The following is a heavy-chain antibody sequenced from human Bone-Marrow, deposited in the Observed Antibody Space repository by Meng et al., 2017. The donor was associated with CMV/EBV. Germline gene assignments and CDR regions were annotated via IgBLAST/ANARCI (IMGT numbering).Heavy chain of an antibody. D-gene: IGHD6-13*01. V-gene: IGHV3-7*01. CDR2: IKEDGSEN. CDR1: GFSFGSHW. Sequence: GESLKISCAASGFSFGSHWMSWVRQAPGKGLEWVANIKEDGSENDYVDSVKGRFTISRDNAKKSLYLQMNSLRDEDTAVYYCARDQHLMYSSSWHDAFDIWGQGTMVTFSS. CDR3: ARDQHLMYSSSWHDAFDI. J-gene: IGHJ3*02.